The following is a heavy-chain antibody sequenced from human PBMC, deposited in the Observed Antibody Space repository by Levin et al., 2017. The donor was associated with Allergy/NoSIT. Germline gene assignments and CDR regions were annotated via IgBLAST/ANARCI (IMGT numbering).Heavy chain of an antibody. Sequence: SETLSLTCTVSGGSISSYYWSWIRQPPGKGLEWIGYIYYSGSTNYNPSLKSRVTISVDTSKNQFSLKLSSVTAADTAVYYCARSGSGWYFDLWGRGTLVTVSS. J-gene: IGHJ2*01. V-gene: IGHV4-59*01. D-gene: IGHD3-10*01. CDR1: GGSISSYY. CDR3: ARSGSGWYFDL. CDR2: IYYSGST.